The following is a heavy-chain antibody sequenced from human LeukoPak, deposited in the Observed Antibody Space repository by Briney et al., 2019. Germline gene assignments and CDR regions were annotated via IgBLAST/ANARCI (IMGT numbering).Heavy chain of an antibody. CDR3: AKDHESIFGVVMEWYYYYGIDV. J-gene: IGHJ6*02. Sequence: GGSLRLSCAASGFTFSSYAMSWVRQAPGKGLEWVSAISGSGGSTYYADSVKGRFTISRDNSKNTLYLQMNSLRAEDTAVYYCAKDHESIFGVVMEWYYYYGIDVWGQGTTVTVSS. D-gene: IGHD3-3*01. V-gene: IGHV3-23*01. CDR1: GFTFSSYA. CDR2: ISGSGGST.